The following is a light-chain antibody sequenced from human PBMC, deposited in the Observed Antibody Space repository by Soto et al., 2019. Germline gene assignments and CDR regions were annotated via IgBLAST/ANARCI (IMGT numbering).Light chain of an antibody. CDR3: QQYADLPYT. V-gene: IGKV3-20*01. Sequence: EIVLTQSPGTLSLSPGERATLSCMASQTLTTRFLAWYQQKPGQAPRLLIYGASSRATGIPDRFSGSVSGTEYPLTISRLEPEDFAVYSCQQYADLPYTFGQGTTLEIK. CDR2: GAS. CDR1: QTLTTRF. J-gene: IGKJ2*01.